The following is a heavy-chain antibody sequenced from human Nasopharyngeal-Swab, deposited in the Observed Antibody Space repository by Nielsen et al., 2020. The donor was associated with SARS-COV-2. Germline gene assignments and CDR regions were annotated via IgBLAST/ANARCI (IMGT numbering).Heavy chain of an antibody. J-gene: IGHJ6*02. V-gene: IGHV3-48*04. D-gene: IGHD6-6*01. CDR3: ARGSSSSSKAHYYYGMDV. CDR2: ISSSSSTI. Sequence: GRQAPGKGLEWVSYISSSSSTIDYAESVKGRFTISRDNAKNSLYLQMNSLRAEDTAVYYCARGSSSSSKAHYYYGMDVWGQGTPVTVSS.